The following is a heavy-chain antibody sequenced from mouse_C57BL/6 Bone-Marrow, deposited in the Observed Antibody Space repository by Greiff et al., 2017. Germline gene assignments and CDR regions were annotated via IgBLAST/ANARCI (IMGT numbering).Heavy chain of an antibody. CDR2: ISSGGSYT. CDR1: GFTFSSYG. V-gene: IGHV5-6*02. J-gene: IGHJ1*03. D-gene: IGHD2-3*01. CDR3: ARHDGDFWYFDV. Sequence: EVKLVESGGDLVKPGGSLKLSCAASGFTFSSYGMSLVRQTPDKRLEWVATISSGGSYTYYPDSVKGRFTISRDNAKNTLYLQMSSLKSEDTSMYYCARHDGDFWYFDVWGTGTTVTVSS.